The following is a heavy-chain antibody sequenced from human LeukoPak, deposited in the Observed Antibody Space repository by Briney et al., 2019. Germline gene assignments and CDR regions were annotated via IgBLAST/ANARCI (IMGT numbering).Heavy chain of an antibody. D-gene: IGHD3-10*01. Sequence: GGSLRLSCAASGFTFSSYAMSWVRQAPGKGLEWVSAISGSGGSTYYADSVKGRFTISRDNSKNTLYLQMNSLRAEDTAVYYCARVRGTMVRGFSFPPDYWGQGTLVTVSS. CDR3: ARVRGTMVRGFSFPPDY. CDR1: GFTFSSYA. CDR2: ISGSGGST. J-gene: IGHJ4*02. V-gene: IGHV3-23*01.